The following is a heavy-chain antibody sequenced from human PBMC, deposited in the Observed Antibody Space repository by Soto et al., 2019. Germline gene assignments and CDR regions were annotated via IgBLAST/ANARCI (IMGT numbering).Heavy chain of an antibody. D-gene: IGHD3-3*01. Sequence: QVQLVESGGGVVQPGRSLRLSCTTSGFTFSNFAMNWVRQAPGMGLEWVAVIWSDGSDTYYADSVKGRFIISRDNSKNTLSLQMHNLRAEDTAVYYCARGRKSYYDLIPSYWGQGTLVTVSS. V-gene: IGHV3-33*01. CDR1: GFTFSNFA. CDR2: IWSDGSDT. J-gene: IGHJ4*02. CDR3: ARGRKSYYDLIPSY.